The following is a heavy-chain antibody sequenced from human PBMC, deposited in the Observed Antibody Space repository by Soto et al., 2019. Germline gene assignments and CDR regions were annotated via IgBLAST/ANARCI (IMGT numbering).Heavy chain of an antibody. J-gene: IGHJ4*02. CDR2: IIPIFGTA. CDR3: ASSYDSRGLSFDH. V-gene: IGHV1-69*01. D-gene: IGHD3-22*01. Sequence: QVQLVQSGAEVKKPGSSVKVSCKASGGTFSSYAISWVRQAPGQGLEWMGGIIPIFGTANYAQKFQGRVTITADESTRTAYMELSSLRSEDTAVYYGASSYDSRGLSFDHWGQGTLVTVSS. CDR1: GGTFSSYA.